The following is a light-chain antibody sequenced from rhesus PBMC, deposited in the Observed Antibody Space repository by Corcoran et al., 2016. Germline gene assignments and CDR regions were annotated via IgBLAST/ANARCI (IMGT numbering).Light chain of an antibody. CDR3: HHTYSPPYS. CDR1: ENVNNY. CDR2: KAS. V-gene: IGKV1-74*01. Sequence: DIQMTQSPSSLSASVGDRVTITCRASENVNNYLNWYQEKPGKAPKLLNYKASTLQSGFLSRFSGSGSWTHHTFTISRLQSEDVATYYCHHTYSPPYSFGQWTKVEIK. J-gene: IGKJ2*01.